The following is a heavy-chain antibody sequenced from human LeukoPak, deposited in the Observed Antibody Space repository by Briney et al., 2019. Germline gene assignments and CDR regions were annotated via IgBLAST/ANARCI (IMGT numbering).Heavy chain of an antibody. D-gene: IGHD6-13*01. CDR1: GFTFSSYG. J-gene: IGHJ4*02. CDR2: ISYDGGNK. V-gene: IGHV3-30*03. Sequence: GGSLRLSCAASGFTFSSYGMHWVRQAPGKGLEWVAVISYDGGNKYYADSVKGRFTISRDNSKNTLYLQMNSLRVEDTAVYYCARHPNSNWDYWGQGTLVTVSS. CDR3: ARHPNSNWDY.